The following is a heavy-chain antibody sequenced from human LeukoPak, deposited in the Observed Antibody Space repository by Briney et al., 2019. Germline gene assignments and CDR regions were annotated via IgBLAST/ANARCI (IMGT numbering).Heavy chain of an antibody. Sequence: PGGSLGLSCAASGFTFDDYAMHWIRQAPGKGLEWVSLVSGDGGSTYYADSVKGRFTISRDNSKNSLYLQMNSLGTEDTALYYCAKDLLWFGSPSYYYYGMDVWGQGTTVTVSS. CDR3: AKDLLWFGSPSYYYYGMDV. V-gene: IGHV3-43*02. CDR2: VSGDGGST. D-gene: IGHD3-10*01. J-gene: IGHJ6*02. CDR1: GFTFDDYA.